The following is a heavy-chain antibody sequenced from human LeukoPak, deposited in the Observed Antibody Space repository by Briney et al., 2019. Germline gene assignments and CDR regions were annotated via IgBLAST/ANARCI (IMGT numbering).Heavy chain of an antibody. J-gene: IGHJ4*02. CDR3: ARDRGGRTGYASGDFDF. CDR1: SFSISNGFY. CDR2: VFYSGVT. D-gene: IGHD5-12*01. Sequence: PSETLSLTCVVSSFSISNGFYWVWIRQPPGKGLEWIGNVFYSGVTYYNPSLMSRVTISVDTPKNQFSLKLNSVTAADTAVYYCARDRGGRTGYASGDFDFWGQGVLVTVSS. V-gene: IGHV4-38-2*02.